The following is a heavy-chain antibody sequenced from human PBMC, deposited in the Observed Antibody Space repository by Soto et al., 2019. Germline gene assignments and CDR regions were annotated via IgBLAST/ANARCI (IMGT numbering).Heavy chain of an antibody. CDR3: ARGRYCLTGRCFPNWFDS. CDR1: GDSISNLDYF. V-gene: IGHV4-30-4*01. Sequence: PSETLSLTCSVSGDSISNLDYFWAGIRQPPGQALEYIGYIYKSATTYGNPSFESRVAISVETSKSQFSLNVTSVTAADTAVYFCARGRYCLTGRCFPNWFDSWGQGALGTVS. D-gene: IGHD7-27*01. CDR2: IYKSATT. J-gene: IGHJ5*01.